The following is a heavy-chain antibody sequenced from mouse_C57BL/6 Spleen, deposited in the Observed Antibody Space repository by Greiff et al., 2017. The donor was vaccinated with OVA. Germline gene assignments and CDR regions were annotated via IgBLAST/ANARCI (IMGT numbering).Heavy chain of an antibody. Sequence: EVQLVESGGGLVKPGGSLKLSCAASGFTFSSYAMSWVRQTPEKRLEWVATISDGGSYTYYPDNVKGRFTISRDNAKNNLYLQMSHLKSEDTAMYYCARDGNHPPTIVTYYYAMDYWGQGTSVTVSS. J-gene: IGHJ4*01. V-gene: IGHV5-4*01. CDR1: GFTFSSYA. CDR3: ARDGNHPPTIVTYYYAMDY. D-gene: IGHD2-5*01. CDR2: ISDGGSYT.